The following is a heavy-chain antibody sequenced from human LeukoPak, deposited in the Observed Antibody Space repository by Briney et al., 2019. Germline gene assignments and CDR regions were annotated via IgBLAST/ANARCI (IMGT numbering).Heavy chain of an antibody. J-gene: IGHJ4*02. CDR3: ARASRNYYGSGSIDY. CDR1: GLTFSSYS. D-gene: IGHD3-10*01. Sequence: GGSLRLSCAASGLTFSSYSMNWVRQAPGKGLEWVSSISSSSSYIYYADSVKGRFTISRDNAKNSLYLQMNSLRAEDTAVYYCARASRNYYGSGSIDYWGQGTLVTVSS. V-gene: IGHV3-21*01. CDR2: ISSSSSYI.